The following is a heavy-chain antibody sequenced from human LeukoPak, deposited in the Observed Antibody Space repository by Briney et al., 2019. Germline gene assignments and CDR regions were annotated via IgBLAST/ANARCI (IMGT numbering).Heavy chain of an antibody. CDR2: INTNTGNP. CDR3: ARGGDVYDSSGYYPTEFDY. J-gene: IGHJ4*02. V-gene: IGHV7-4-1*02. Sequence: ASVKASCKASGYTFTSYAMNWVRQAPGQGLEWMGWINTNTGNPTYAQGFTGRFVFSLDTSVSTAYLQISSLKAEDTAVYYCARGGDVYDSSGYYPTEFDYWGQGTLVTVSS. D-gene: IGHD3-22*01. CDR1: GYTFTSYA.